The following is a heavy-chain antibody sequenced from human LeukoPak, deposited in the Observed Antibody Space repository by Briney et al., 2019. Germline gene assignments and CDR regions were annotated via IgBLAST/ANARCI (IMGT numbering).Heavy chain of an antibody. V-gene: IGHV1-46*01. CDR1: GYTFTSYY. Sequence: ASVKVSCKASGYTFTSYYMHWVRQAPGQGLEWMGIISPSGGSTSYAQKFQGRVTMTRDTSTSTVYMELSSLRSEDTAVYYCARARIRGWFDPWGQGTLVTVSS. CDR3: ARARIRGWFDP. D-gene: IGHD1-14*01. J-gene: IGHJ5*02. CDR2: ISPSGGST.